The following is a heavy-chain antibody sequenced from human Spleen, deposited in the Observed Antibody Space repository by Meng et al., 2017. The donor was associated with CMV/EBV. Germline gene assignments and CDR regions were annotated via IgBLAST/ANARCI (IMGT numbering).Heavy chain of an antibody. CDR2: IKSKTDGGTT. D-gene: IGHD6-13*01. CDR1: GFTFSTYW. CDR3: TTDLESSSWYWYFDL. J-gene: IGHJ2*01. Sequence: GESLKISCAASGFTFSTYWMTWVRQAPGKGLEWVGRIKSKTDGGTTDYAAPVKGRFTISRDDSKNTLYLQMNSLKTEDTAVYYCTTDLESSSWYWYFDLWGRGTLVTVSS. V-gene: IGHV3-15*01.